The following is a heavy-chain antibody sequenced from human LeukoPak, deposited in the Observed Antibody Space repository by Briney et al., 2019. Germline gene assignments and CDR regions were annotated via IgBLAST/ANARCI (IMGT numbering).Heavy chain of an antibody. Sequence: GRSLGLSCAASGFTFSSYAMHWVRQAPGKGLEWVAVISYDGSNKYYADSVKGRFTISRDNSKNTLYLQMNSLRAEDTAVYYCARDRSGWYDFDYWGQGTLVTVSS. V-gene: IGHV3-30-3*01. J-gene: IGHJ4*02. D-gene: IGHD6-19*01. CDR3: ARDRSGWYDFDY. CDR2: ISYDGSNK. CDR1: GFTFSSYA.